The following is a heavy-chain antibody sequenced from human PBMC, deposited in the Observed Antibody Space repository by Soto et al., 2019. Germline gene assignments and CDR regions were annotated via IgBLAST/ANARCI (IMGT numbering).Heavy chain of an antibody. V-gene: IGHV3-7*01. D-gene: IGHD2-15*01. J-gene: IGHJ3*02. CDR1: GFTFSSYW. CDR3: ARDVGLDAFDI. CDR2: IKQDGSEK. Sequence: GGSLRLSCAASGFTFSSYWMSWVRQAPGKGLEWVAKIKQDGSEKYYVDSVKGRFTISRDNAKNSLYLQMNSLRAEDTAVYYCARDVGLDAFDIWGQGTMVTVSS.